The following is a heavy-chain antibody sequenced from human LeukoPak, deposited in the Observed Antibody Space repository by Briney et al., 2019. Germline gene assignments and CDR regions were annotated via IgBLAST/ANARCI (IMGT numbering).Heavy chain of an antibody. D-gene: IGHD3-10*01. CDR2: IYNSGNN. CDR3: ATRGY. CDR1: GGSISSDY. Sequence: SETLSLACTVSGGSISSDYWQWIRQPPGKGLEWVGYIYNSGNNHYNSSLKSRVTISIDTSKNQFSLKLASVTAADTAVYYCATRGYWGQGTLVAVSS. V-gene: IGHV4-59*08. J-gene: IGHJ4*02.